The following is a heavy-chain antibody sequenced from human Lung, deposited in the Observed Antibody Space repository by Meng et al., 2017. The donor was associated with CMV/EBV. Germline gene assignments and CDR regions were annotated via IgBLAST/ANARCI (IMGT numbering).Heavy chain of an antibody. CDR2: IPHRGSS. CDR3: LRRSGGSV. J-gene: IGHJ1*01. CDR1: GDSITNHNW. V-gene: IGHV4-4*02. Sequence: DPGPALVKPSALLSLTCAVTGDSITNHNWWAWVRQPPGKGLEWIGEIPHRGSSAYNPSLKSRVSMSIDKSKNQFSLKLTSVTAADTAVYHCLRRSGGSVWGQGTLVTVSS. D-gene: IGHD3-10*01.